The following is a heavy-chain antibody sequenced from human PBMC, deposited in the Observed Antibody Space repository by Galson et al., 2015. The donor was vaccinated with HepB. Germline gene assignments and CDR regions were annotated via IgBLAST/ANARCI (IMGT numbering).Heavy chain of an antibody. Sequence: SVKVSCKASGGTFSSYTISWVRQAPGQGLEWMGRIIPILGIANYAQKFQGRVTITADKSTSTAYMELSSLRSEDTAVYYCARDAPFYYYDSSGYQGYFDYWGQGTLVTVSS. CDR3: ARDAPFYYYDSSGYQGYFDY. D-gene: IGHD3-22*01. CDR2: IIPILGIA. V-gene: IGHV1-69*04. J-gene: IGHJ4*02. CDR1: GGTFSSYT.